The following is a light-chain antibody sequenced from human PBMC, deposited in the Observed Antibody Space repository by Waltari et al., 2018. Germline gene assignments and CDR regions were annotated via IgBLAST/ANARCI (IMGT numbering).Light chain of an antibody. CDR1: AFPNQY. CDR3: QSGDSSGTSWV. V-gene: IGLV3-25*03. J-gene: IGLJ3*02. Sequence: YELKQPPSVSVSPGQTARITCSGDAFPNQYASWCQQKPGQAPVVVIYKDTERPSGIPERFSGSSSGTTVTLTISGVQAEDAADYYCQSGDSSGTSWVFGDGTKLTVL. CDR2: KDT.